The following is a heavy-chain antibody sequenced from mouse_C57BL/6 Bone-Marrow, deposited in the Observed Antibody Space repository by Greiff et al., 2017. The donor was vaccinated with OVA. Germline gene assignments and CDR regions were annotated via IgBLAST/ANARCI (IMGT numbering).Heavy chain of an antibody. CDR1: GYTFTNYW. V-gene: IGHV1-63*01. J-gene: IGHJ1*03. CDR2: LYPGGGYT. Sequence: QVQLQQSGAELVRPGTSVKMSCKASGYTFTNYWIGWAKQRPGHGLEWIGDLYPGGGYTNYNAKFKGKATLTADKSSSTAYMQFSSLTSEDSAIYYCARTGTRYFDVWGTGTTVTVSS. D-gene: IGHD4-1*01. CDR3: ARTGTRYFDV.